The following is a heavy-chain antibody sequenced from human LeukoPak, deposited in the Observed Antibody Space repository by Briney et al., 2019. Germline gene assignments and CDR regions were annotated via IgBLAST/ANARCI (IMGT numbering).Heavy chain of an antibody. D-gene: IGHD6-13*01. J-gene: IGHJ3*02. V-gene: IGHV3-23*01. CDR1: GFTFSSYA. Sequence: GGSLRPSCAASGFTFSSYAMSWVRQAPGKGLEWVSAISGSGGSTCYADSVKGRFTISRDNSKNTLYLQMNSLRAEDTAVYYCAKVDSSSWYLGAFDIWGQGTMVTVSS. CDR3: AKVDSSSWYLGAFDI. CDR2: ISGSGGST.